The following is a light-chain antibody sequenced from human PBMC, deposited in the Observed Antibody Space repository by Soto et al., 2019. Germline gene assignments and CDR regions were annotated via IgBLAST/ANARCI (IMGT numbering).Light chain of an antibody. J-gene: IGLJ2*01. CDR3: AAWDDSLRAPV. CDR1: SSNIGSNY. CDR2: RDD. V-gene: IGLV1-47*01. Sequence: QSVLTQPPSASATPGQRITISCFGSSSNIGSNYGYWYQQLPGTAPKLLISRDDERPSGVPDRFSGSNSGTSASLAISGVRSEDEADYFCAAWDDSLRAPVFGGGTKVTVL.